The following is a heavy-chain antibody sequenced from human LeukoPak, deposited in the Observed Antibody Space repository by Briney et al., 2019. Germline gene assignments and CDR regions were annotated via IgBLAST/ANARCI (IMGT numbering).Heavy chain of an antibody. Sequence: PGGSLRLSCAASGFTFSSYEMNWVRQAPGKGLEWVSYISYSGSTIYYADSVKGRFTISRDNSKNTLYLQMNGLRAEDTAVYYCAGSYSSSWYDAFDIWGQGTMVTVSS. CDR1: GFTFSSYE. CDR3: AGSYSSSWYDAFDI. V-gene: IGHV3-48*03. CDR2: ISYSGSTI. D-gene: IGHD6-13*01. J-gene: IGHJ3*02.